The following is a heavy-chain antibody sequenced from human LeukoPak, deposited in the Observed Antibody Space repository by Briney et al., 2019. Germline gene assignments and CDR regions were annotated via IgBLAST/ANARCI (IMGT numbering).Heavy chain of an antibody. CDR2: INHSGST. Sequence: SETLSLTCAVYDGSFSDYYWTWIRQPPGKGLEWIGEINHSGSTNYNPSLKSRVIISVDTSKNQFSLKLSSVTAADTAVYYCAGVVVGATLGGYYYYYMDVWGKGTTVTVSS. CDR1: DGSFSDYY. J-gene: IGHJ6*03. V-gene: IGHV4-34*01. D-gene: IGHD2-15*01. CDR3: AGVVVGATLGGYYYYYMDV.